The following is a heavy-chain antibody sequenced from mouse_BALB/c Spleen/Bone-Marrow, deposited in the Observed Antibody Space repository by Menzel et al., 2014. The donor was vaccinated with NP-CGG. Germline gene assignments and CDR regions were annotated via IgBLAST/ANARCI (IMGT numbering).Heavy chain of an antibody. CDR2: INPTSGRS. CDR3: ARRGDYYGAMDY. V-gene: IGHV1S81*02. Sequence: QVHVKQSGAELVKPGASVKLSCKASGYIFTNYWMHWVKQRPGQGLSWIGEINPTSGRSNYNEKFKSKATLTVDKSSSTAYMQLSSLTSEDSAVYYCARRGDYYGAMDYWGQGTSVTVSS. CDR1: GYIFTNYW. J-gene: IGHJ4*01. D-gene: IGHD1-1*01.